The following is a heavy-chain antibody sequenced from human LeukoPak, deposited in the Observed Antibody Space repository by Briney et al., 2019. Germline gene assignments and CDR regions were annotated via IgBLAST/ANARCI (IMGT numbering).Heavy chain of an antibody. J-gene: IGHJ6*03. CDR1: GFTFSSFS. D-gene: IGHD6-13*01. CDR2: ISGSGSYI. CDR3: AREPPSSSWYKGYYYMDV. Sequence: GGSLRLSCAAAGFTFSSFSMSWLRQAPGQGLEWLASISGSGSYIYYSDSVKGRFTISRDNAKNSLSLQMNSLRAEDTAVYYCAREPPSSSWYKGYYYMDVWGKGTTVTISS. V-gene: IGHV3-21*01.